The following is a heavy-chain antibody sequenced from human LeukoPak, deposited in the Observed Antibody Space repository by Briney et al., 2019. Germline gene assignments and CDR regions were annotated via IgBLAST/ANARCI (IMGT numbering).Heavy chain of an antibody. J-gene: IGHJ4*02. CDR3: AGPYINGPPFDH. V-gene: IGHV3-7*01. CDR1: GYTFSAFL. D-gene: IGHD2-8*01. CDR2: LNPDGSEQ. Sequence: PGGSLRHSFGAPGYTFSAFLVTWVRQAPGKGLEWVANLNPDGSEQHYMDAVKGRFTISSDNSKNTLVLQINSRRDDDTAIYHCAGPYINGPPFDHWGQGTLVSVSS.